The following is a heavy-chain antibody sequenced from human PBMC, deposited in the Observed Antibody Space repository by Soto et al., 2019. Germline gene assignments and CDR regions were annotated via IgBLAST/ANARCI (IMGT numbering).Heavy chain of an antibody. D-gene: IGHD6-13*01. J-gene: IGHJ3*02. CDR2: IIPILGIA. CDR3: ARERGQQLVGGLAFDI. V-gene: IGHV1-69*04. CDR1: GGTFSSYT. Sequence: SVKVSCKASGGTFSSYTISWVRQAPGQGLELMGRIIPILGIANYAQKFQGRVTITADKSTSTAYMELSSLRSEDTAVYYCARERGQQLVGGLAFDIWGQGTMVTVSS.